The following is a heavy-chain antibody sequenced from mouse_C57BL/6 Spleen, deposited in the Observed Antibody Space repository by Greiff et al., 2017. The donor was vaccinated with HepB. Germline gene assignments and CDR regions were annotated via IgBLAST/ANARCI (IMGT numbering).Heavy chain of an antibody. V-gene: IGHV5-4*01. D-gene: IGHD2-4*01. CDR3: ARDYDYLYYYAMDY. J-gene: IGHJ4*01. CDR2: ISDGGSYT. Sequence: EVKLMESGGGLVKPGGSLKLSCAASGFTFSSYAMSWVRQTPEKRLEWVATISDGGSYTYYPDNVKGRFTISRDNAKNNLYLQMSHLKSEDTAMYYCARDYDYLYYYAMDYWGQGTSVTVSS. CDR1: GFTFSSYA.